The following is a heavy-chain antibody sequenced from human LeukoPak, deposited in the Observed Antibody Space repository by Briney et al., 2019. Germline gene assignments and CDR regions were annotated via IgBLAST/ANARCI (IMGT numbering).Heavy chain of an antibody. Sequence: PSETLSLTCTVSGGSISSYYWSWIRQPPGKGLEWIGYIYYSGSTNYNPSLKSRVTISVDTSKNQFSLKLSSVTAADTAVYYCARAEAIYDILSRHLDYWGQGTLVTVSS. V-gene: IGHV4-59*12. CDR1: GGSISSYY. J-gene: IGHJ4*02. CDR3: ARAEAIYDILSRHLDY. D-gene: IGHD3-9*01. CDR2: IYYSGST.